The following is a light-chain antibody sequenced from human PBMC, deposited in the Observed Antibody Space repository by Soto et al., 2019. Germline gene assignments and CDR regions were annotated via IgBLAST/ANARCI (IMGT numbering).Light chain of an antibody. CDR2: GSS. CDR1: QSVSNNY. CDR3: QQYGSSPPYT. Sequence: EVVLTQSPGTLSLSPGERATLSCRASQSVSNNYFAWYQQKPGQAPRLLIFGSSDRATGIPDRFSGSRSGTDFTLTIIRLEHEDFAVYYCQQYGSSPPYTFGQGTKLEIK. J-gene: IGKJ2*01. V-gene: IGKV3-20*01.